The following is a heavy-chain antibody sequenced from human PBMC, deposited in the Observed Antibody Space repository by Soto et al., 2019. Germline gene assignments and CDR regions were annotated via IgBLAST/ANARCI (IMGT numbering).Heavy chain of an antibody. CDR1: GFTFTIYD. D-gene: IGHD6-19*01. V-gene: IGHV3-23*01. CDR3: ATVSSSSGWVLPFDY. CDR2: LSGSGGRT. Sequence: EVQLLDSGGGLVQPGGSLRLSCAASGFTFTIYDMSWVPQAPGKGLEWVSDLSGSGGRTYYADSVKGRFTISRDNSKNTLYLQMNSLRAEDTAVYYCATVSSSSGWVLPFDYWGQGTLVSVSS. J-gene: IGHJ4*02.